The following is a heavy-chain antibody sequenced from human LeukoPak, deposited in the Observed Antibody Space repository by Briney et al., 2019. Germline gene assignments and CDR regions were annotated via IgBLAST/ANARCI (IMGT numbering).Heavy chain of an antibody. J-gene: IGHJ4*02. D-gene: IGHD3-22*01. CDR1: GGSISSGGYS. CDR3: ARLTSQDSSGYYSSYFDY. V-gene: IGHV4-30-4*07. Sequence: SETLSLACAVSGGSISSGGYSWSWIRQPPGKGLEWIGYIYYSGSTYYNPSLKSRVTISVDTSKNQFSLKLSSVTAADTAVYYCARLTSQDSSGYYSSYFDYWGQGTLVTVSS. CDR2: IYYSGST.